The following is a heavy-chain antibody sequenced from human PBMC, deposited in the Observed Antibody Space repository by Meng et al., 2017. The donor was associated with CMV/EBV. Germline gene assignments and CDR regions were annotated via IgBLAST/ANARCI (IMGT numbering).Heavy chain of an antibody. Sequence: GESLKISCAASGFTFSSYWMSWVRQAPGKGLEWVANIKQDGSEKYYVDSVKGRFTISRDNAKNSLYLQMNSLRAGDTALYYCAKDIGYSSSSVWYYYGMDVWGQGTTVTVSS. CDR1: GFTFSSYW. CDR2: IKQDGSEK. D-gene: IGHD6-6*01. V-gene: IGHV3-7*03. CDR3: AKDIGYSSSSVWYYYGMDV. J-gene: IGHJ6*02.